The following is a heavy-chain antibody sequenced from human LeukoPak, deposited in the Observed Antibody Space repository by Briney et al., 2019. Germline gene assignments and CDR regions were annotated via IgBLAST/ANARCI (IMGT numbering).Heavy chain of an antibody. J-gene: IGHJ3*02. Sequence: PGGSLRLSCAASGFTFSSYSMNWVRQAPGKGLEWVSSISSSSSYIYYADSVKGRFTISRDNAKNSLYLQMNSLRAEDTAVYYCARDRVTRPSDAFDIWGQGKMVTVSS. CDR2: ISSSSSYI. V-gene: IGHV3-21*01. D-gene: IGHD4-11*01. CDR1: GFTFSSYS. CDR3: ARDRVTRPSDAFDI.